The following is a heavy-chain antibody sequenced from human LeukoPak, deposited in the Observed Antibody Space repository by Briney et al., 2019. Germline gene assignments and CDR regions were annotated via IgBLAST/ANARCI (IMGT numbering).Heavy chain of an antibody. V-gene: IGHV1-46*01. CDR3: ARDLDYGDKSEDY. Sequence: AAVKVSCKASGFTFINYYMHWVRQAPGQGLEWLGRINLSGCSVHYPQKFQDRVTMTSDTSTSTVYMELSSLRSEDTTVYYCARDLDYGDKSEDYRGQGTLVTLST. CDR2: INLSGCSV. CDR1: GFTFINYY. J-gene: IGHJ4*02. D-gene: IGHD4/OR15-4a*01.